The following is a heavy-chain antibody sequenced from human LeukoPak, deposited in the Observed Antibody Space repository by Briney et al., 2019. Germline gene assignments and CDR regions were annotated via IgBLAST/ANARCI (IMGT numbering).Heavy chain of an antibody. V-gene: IGHV3-23*01. CDR2: ISGSGGRT. Sequence: GGSLRLSCAASGFTFSNHVMSWLRHAPGKGLEWVSAISGSGGRTSYADSVKGRFTIFRDNSKSTLYLQMNSLRAEDTAVYYCAKSRDRELGGAFDYWGQGTLVTVSS. D-gene: IGHD1-26*01. CDR3: AKSRDRELGGAFDY. J-gene: IGHJ4*02. CDR1: GFTFSNHV.